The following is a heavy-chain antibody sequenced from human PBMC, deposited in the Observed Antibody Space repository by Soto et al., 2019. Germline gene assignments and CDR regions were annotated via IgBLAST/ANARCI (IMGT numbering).Heavy chain of an antibody. V-gene: IGHV4-59*01. CDR1: GGSISSYY. J-gene: IGHJ6*02. Sequence: PSETLSLTCTVSGGSISSYYWSWIRQPPGKGLEWIGYIYYSGSTNYNPSLKSRVTISVDTSKNQFSLKLSSVTAADTAVYYCAREKAGGKERYGMGVWGQGTTVTVSS. CDR2: IYYSGST. CDR3: AREKAGGKERYGMGV. D-gene: IGHD3-16*01.